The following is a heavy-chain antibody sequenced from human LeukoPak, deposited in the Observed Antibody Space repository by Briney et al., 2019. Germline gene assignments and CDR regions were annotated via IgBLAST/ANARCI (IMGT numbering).Heavy chain of an antibody. V-gene: IGHV4-59*06. Sequence: SETLSLTCTVSGGSISSYYWSWIRQHPGKGLEWIGYIYYSGSTYYNPSLKSRVTISVDTSKNQFSLKLSSVTAADTAVYYCARARVIAAVYYYGMDVWGQGTTVTVSS. CDR3: ARARVIAAVYYYGMDV. CDR2: IYYSGST. J-gene: IGHJ6*02. D-gene: IGHD6-13*01. CDR1: GGSISSYY.